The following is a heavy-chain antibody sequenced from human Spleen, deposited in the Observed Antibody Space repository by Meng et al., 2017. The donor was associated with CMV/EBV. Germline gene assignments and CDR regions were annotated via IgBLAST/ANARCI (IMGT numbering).Heavy chain of an antibody. V-gene: IGHV3-11*04. CDR1: GFPFSDFY. CDR3: ARVAGWNKNYFDY. CDR2: ISSNNNFV. J-gene: IGHJ4*02. D-gene: IGHD1/OR15-1a*01. Sequence: GGSLRLSCAASGFPFSDFYMGWIRQAPGKGLEWISYISSNNNFVYYEDSVRGRFTISRDNAKNLLHLQMNSLRAEDTAVYYCARVAGWNKNYFDYWGQGTLVTVSS.